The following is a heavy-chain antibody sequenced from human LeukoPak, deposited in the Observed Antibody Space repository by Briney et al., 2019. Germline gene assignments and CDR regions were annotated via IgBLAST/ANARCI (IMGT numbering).Heavy chain of an antibody. CDR3: ARLREATDFDI. V-gene: IGHV4-61*01. CDR1: GGSVNSGSYY. Sequence: MSSETLSLTCTVSGGSVNSGSYYWNWIRQPPGKGLEWIGYIYYSGSTNYNPSLKSRVTISVDTSKNQFSLKLSSVTAADTAVYYCARLREATDFDIWGQGTMVTVSS. J-gene: IGHJ3*02. CDR2: IYYSGST. D-gene: IGHD1-26*01.